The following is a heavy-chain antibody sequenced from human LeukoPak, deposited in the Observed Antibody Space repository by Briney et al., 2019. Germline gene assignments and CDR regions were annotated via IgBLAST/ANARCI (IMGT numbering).Heavy chain of an antibody. J-gene: IGHJ5*02. V-gene: IGHV3-66*01. CDR2: IYSGGST. CDR3: ARGYSSSWWGANWFDP. D-gene: IGHD6-13*01. Sequence: PGGSLRLSCAASGFTVSSNYMSWVRQAPGKGLEWVSVIYSGGSTYYADSVKGRFTISRDNSKNTLYLQMNSLRAEDTAVYYCARGYSSSWWGANWFDPWGQGTLVTVSS. CDR1: GFTVSSNY.